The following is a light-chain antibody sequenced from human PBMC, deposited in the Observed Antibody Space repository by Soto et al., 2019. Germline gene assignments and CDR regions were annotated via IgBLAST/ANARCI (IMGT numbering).Light chain of an antibody. V-gene: IGLV7-46*01. CDR2: DTN. CDR1: TGPVTSGHY. J-gene: IGLJ3*02. Sequence: QAVVSQETSLTVSPGGTVTLTCGTSTGPVTSGHYPDWFQQKPGQAPRTLIYDTNNKHSWTPPRFSGSLVGGKAALTLSGAHPEDDAEYYCLLSYSGTKVFCGGTKRTVL. CDR3: LLSYSGTKV.